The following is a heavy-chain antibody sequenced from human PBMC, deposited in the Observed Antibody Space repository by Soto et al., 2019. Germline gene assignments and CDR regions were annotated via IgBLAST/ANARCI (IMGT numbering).Heavy chain of an antibody. J-gene: IGHJ6*02. CDR2: ISYDGSNK. Sequence: LRLSCTASGFTFSSYAMHWVRQAPGKGLEWVAVISYDGSNKYYADSVKGRFTISRDNSKNTLYLQMNSLRAEDTAVYYCAQWLANTYYYYGMDVWGQGTTVTVSS. D-gene: IGHD6-19*01. V-gene: IGHV3-30-3*01. CDR1: GFTFSSYA. CDR3: AQWLANTYYYYGMDV.